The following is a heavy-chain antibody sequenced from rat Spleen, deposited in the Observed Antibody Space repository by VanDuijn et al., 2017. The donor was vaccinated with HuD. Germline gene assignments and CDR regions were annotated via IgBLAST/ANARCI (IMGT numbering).Heavy chain of an antibody. Sequence: EVQLVESGGGLVQPGNSLKLSCVPSGFTFSNYGMAWVRQAPTKGLEWVASIRTGGGNTYYRDSVKGRFTISRDNAENTQYLQMDSLRSEDTATYYCVRHYYDGGYYYFDYWGQGVMVTVSS. CDR3: VRHYYDGGYYYFDY. V-gene: IGHV5S13*01. J-gene: IGHJ2*01. CDR2: IRTGGGNT. D-gene: IGHD1-12*02. CDR1: GFTFSNYG.